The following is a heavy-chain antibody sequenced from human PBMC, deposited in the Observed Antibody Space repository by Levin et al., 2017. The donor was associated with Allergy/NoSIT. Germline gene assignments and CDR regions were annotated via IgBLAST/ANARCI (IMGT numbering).Heavy chain of an antibody. CDR2: ISGTDTGDST. D-gene: IGHD1-26*01. CDR1: GFTFSSYG. J-gene: IGHJ4*02. Sequence: GGSLRLSCAASGFTFSSYGMSWVRQAPGKGLEWVSGISGTDTGDSTYYPDSVKGRFTISKDKSKNTLHLQMNDLRAEDTAVYYCAKPSGTYPDLFDFRGQGTLVTVSS. CDR3: AKPSGTYPDLFDF. V-gene: IGHV3-23*01.